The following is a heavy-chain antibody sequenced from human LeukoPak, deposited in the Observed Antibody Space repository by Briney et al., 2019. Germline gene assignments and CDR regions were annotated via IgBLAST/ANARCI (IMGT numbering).Heavy chain of an antibody. Sequence: SETLSLTCAVYGGSFSGYYWSWIRQPPGKGLEGIGEINHSGSTNYNPSLKSRVTISVDTSKNQFSLKLSSVTAADTAVYYCARRGFMYGSGSYSYYYYMDVWGKGTTVTISS. D-gene: IGHD3-10*01. J-gene: IGHJ6*03. CDR1: GGSFSGYY. V-gene: IGHV4-34*01. CDR2: INHSGST. CDR3: ARRGFMYGSGSYSYYYYMDV.